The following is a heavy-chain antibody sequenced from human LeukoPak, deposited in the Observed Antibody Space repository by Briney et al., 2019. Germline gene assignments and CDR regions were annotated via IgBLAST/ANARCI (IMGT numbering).Heavy chain of an antibody. V-gene: IGHV1-2*02. J-gene: IGHJ3*02. CDR1: GYTFTGYY. CDR2: INPNSGGT. CDR3: ARGSHKLPAAIVNAFDI. Sequence: ASVKVSCKASGYTFTGYYMHWVRQAPGQGLEWMGWINPNSGGTNYAQKFQGRVTMTRDTSISTAYMELSRLRSDDTAVYYCARGSHKLPAAIVNAFDIWGQGTMVTVSS. D-gene: IGHD2-2*01.